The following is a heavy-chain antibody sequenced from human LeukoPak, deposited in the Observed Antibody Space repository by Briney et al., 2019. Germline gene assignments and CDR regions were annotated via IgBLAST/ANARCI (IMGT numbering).Heavy chain of an antibody. CDR3: TRDPPRSYYDSSGYYAPFDY. CDR2: ICSRAYGGTT. V-gene: IGHV3-49*03. D-gene: IGHD3-22*01. J-gene: IGHJ4*02. Sequence: PGGSQRLSCTASGFTFGYYAMNWLRPAPGREREGVGFICSRAYGGTTEYAASVKGRFTISRDDSKSHAYLQMNSLKTEDTAVYYCTRDPPRSYYDSSGYYAPFDYWGQGTLVTVSS. CDR1: GFTFGYYA.